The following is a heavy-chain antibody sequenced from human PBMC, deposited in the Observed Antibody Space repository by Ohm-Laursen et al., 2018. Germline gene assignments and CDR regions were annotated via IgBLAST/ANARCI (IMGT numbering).Heavy chain of an antibody. V-gene: IGHV4-59*01. CDR2: IYYSGST. CDR1: GGSISSYY. J-gene: IGHJ4*02. Sequence: GTLSLTCAVSGGSISSYYWSWIRQPPGKGLEWIGYIYYSGSTNYNPSLKSRVTISVDTSKNQFSLKLSSVTAADTAVYYCARVDRLAAAASKWGQGTLVTVSS. D-gene: IGHD2-15*01. CDR3: ARVDRLAAAASK.